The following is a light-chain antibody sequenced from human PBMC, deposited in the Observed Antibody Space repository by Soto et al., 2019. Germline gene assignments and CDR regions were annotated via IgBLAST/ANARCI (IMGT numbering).Light chain of an antibody. CDR1: QGISSW. CDR3: QQGDSFPIT. Sequence: DIHMTQSPSSVSASVGDRVTITCRASQGISSWLGWYQQKPGKAPKLLIYAASSLQGGVPSRFSCSGSETDFSLTISSLQPEDFATYYCQQGDSFPITFGQGTRLEIK. CDR2: AAS. V-gene: IGKV1-12*01. J-gene: IGKJ5*01.